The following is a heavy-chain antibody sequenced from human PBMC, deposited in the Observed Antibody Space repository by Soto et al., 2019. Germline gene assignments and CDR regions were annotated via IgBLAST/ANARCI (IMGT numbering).Heavy chain of an antibody. CDR3: VRELAKCGGDCLYY. V-gene: IGHV3-74*01. D-gene: IGHD2-21*02. CDR2: ISSNGGNI. CDR1: GFTFSNYW. Sequence: PGGSLRLSCAASGFTFSNYWMHWVRQAPGKGLVWVSRISSNGGNIGYADSVEGRFTISRDNAKNTLYLQTNSLRAEDTAVYYCVRELAKCGGDCLYYWGQGNLVTVSS. J-gene: IGHJ4*02.